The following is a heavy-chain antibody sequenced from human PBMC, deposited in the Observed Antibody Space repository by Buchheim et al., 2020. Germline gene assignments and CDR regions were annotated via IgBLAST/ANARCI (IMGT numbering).Heavy chain of an antibody. J-gene: IGHJ6*02. CDR2: IGVVGDT. CDR3: SRGAGELELRTMDV. Sequence: EVQLVESGGGLVEPGGSLRLSCAASGFTFSNYEMHWVRQVIGKGLEWVSTIGVVGDTSYPGSVKGRFTISRENAKNSLYLQMNSLRAGDTAVYYCSRGAGELELRTMDVWGQGTT. CDR1: GFTFSNYE. V-gene: IGHV3-13*04. D-gene: IGHD1-7*01.